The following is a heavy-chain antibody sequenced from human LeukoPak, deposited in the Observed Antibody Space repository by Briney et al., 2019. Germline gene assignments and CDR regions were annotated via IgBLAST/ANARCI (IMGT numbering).Heavy chain of an antibody. D-gene: IGHD6-19*01. Sequence: GASVKVSCKASGYSFTSYDINWVRQATGQGLEWMGWMNPNSGNTGYAQKFQDRVTMTRNTSISTAYMELSSLRSEDTAVYYCARDVSGWALFDYWGQGTLVTVSS. CDR3: ARDVSGWALFDY. CDR1: GYSFTSYD. CDR2: MNPNSGNT. J-gene: IGHJ4*02. V-gene: IGHV1-8*01.